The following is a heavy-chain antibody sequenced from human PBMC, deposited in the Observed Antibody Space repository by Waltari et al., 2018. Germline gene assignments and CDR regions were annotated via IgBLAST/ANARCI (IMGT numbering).Heavy chain of an antibody. V-gene: IGHV3-74*01. CDR1: GFTFSNSW. CDR3: AREGPQLSDYMDV. J-gene: IGHJ6*03. CDR2: INKDGSII. D-gene: IGHD2-15*01. Sequence: EVQLVESGGRLVPPGGSLRISCAVSGFTFSNSWMHWVRQAPGKGLVWVSRINKDGSIISYADSVEGRFTISRDNAKKTLYLQMNSLRAEDTGVYYCAREGPQLSDYMDVWGKGTTVNVSS.